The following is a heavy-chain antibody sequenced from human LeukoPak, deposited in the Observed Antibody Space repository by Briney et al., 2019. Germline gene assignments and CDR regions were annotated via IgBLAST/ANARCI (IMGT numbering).Heavy chain of an antibody. CDR2: IKQDGSEK. Sequence: ETLSLTCTVSAYSISSGYYWGWIRQPPGKGLEWVANIKQDGSEKYYVDSVKSRFTISRDNAKNSLYLQMNSLRAEDTAVYYCARLRYYGMDVWGQGTTVTVSS. V-gene: IGHV3-7*01. J-gene: IGHJ6*02. CDR3: ARLRYYGMDV. CDR1: AYSISSGYY.